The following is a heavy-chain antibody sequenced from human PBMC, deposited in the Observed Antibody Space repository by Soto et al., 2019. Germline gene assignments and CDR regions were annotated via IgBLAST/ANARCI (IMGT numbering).Heavy chain of an antibody. CDR1: GFTFSNSE. CDR3: AKERGTEVSATIVGDV. Sequence: SLSCVGSGFTFSNSEINWVRQAPGKGLEWISYIRHSAHIYYADAVKGRFTIYRDNAKNSVYLQMNSLRVEDTAVYYCAKERGTEVSATIVGDVWGQGILVTVSS. CDR2: IRHSAHI. J-gene: IGHJ3*01. D-gene: IGHD2-21*01. V-gene: IGHV3-48*03.